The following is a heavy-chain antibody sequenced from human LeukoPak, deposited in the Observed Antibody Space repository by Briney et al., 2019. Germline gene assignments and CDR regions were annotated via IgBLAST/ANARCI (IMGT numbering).Heavy chain of an antibody. Sequence: ASVKVSCKASGYTFNGNYIHWVRQAPGQGLEWMGWINPHSGGTNSAQKFQGWVTMTRDTSISTAYIELSRLTSDDTDIYYCARAKGDLFNGFYFDYWGQGTLITVSS. CDR3: ARAKGDLFNGFYFDY. J-gene: IGHJ4*02. V-gene: IGHV1-2*04. CDR2: INPHSGGT. CDR1: GYTFNGNY. D-gene: IGHD3-9*01.